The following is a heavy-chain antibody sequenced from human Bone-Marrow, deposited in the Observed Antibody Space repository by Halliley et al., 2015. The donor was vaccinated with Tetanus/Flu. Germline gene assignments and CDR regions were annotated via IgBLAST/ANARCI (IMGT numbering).Heavy chain of an antibody. V-gene: IGHV4-59*01. CDR3: ARDPGGYNYYYGLDV. J-gene: IGHJ6*02. CDR2: VYYDQSP. D-gene: IGHD3-16*01. Sequence: VGYVYYDQSPHYNPSLKSRVTMSVDTSKNQFSLKLSSVAAADAAVYYCARDPGGYNYYYGLDVWGQGTTVTVSS.